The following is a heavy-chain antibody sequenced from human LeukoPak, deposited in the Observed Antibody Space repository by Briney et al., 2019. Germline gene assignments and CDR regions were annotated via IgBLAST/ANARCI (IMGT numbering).Heavy chain of an antibody. J-gene: IGHJ6*02. CDR2: VYYSGNT. V-gene: IGHV4-59*01. D-gene: IGHD3/OR15-3a*01. Sequence: SETLSLTCTVSGGSISGFYWNWIRQPPGKGLEWIGYVYYSGNTNYNPSLKSRVTISLDTSKNQFSLKLRSVTAADTAVYYCARGHVGRTYYYFGMDVWGQGTTVTVSS. CDR3: ARGHVGRTYYYFGMDV. CDR1: GGSISGFY.